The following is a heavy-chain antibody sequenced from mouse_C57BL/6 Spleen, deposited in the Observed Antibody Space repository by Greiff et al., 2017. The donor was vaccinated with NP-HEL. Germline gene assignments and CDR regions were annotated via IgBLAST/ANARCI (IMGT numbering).Heavy chain of an antibody. V-gene: IGHV14-1*01. CDR3: TTRELCVFDY. D-gene: IGHD4-1*01. Sequence: EVKLQQSGAELVRPGASVKLSCTASGFNIKDYYMHWVKQRPEKGLEWIGRIDTEDGDTEYAPKFQGKATMTADTSSNTAYMQLSSLTSEDTAVYYCTTRELCVFDYWGQVTTLTVSS. J-gene: IGHJ2*01. CDR2: IDTEDGDT. CDR1: GFNIKDYY.